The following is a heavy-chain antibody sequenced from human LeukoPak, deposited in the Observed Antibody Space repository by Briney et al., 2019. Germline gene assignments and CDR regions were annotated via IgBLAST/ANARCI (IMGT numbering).Heavy chain of an antibody. D-gene: IGHD3-10*01. J-gene: IGHJ4*02. CDR3: ARDLNRRGEFDY. CDR1: GGSISSSNW. V-gene: IGHV4-4*02. CDR2: IYHSGST. Sequence: SGTLSLTCAVSGGSISSSNWWSWVRQPPGKGLEWIGEIYHSGSTNYNPSLKSGVTISVDTSKNQFSLRLSAVTAADTAVYYCARDLNRRGEFDYWGQGTPVTVSS.